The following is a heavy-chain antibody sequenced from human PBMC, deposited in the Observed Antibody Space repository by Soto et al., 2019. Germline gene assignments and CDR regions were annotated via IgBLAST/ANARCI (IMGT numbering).Heavy chain of an antibody. J-gene: IGHJ5*02. CDR2: ISTYDGNT. V-gene: IGHV1-18*01. D-gene: IGHD6-6*01. Sequence: QVQLVQSGAEVKKPGASVKVSCKASGYTFFTYGITWVRQAPGQGLEWMGWISTYDGNTDYAQKLQGRVTMTTDTSTRTAYMELRSLRSDDTAVYYCARQSSSSSWFDPWGQGTLVTVSS. CDR1: GYTFFTYG. CDR3: ARQSSSSSWFDP.